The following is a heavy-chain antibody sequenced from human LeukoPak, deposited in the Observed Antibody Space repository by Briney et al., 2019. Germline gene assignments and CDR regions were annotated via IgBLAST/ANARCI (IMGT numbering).Heavy chain of an antibody. CDR3: ARDLGATGDPDY. V-gene: IGHV3-48*01. J-gene: IGHJ4*02. CDR2: ISSTIDTT. CDR1: GFTFKNYA. Sequence: TGGSLRLSCAASGFTFKNYAMNWVRQAPGKGLEWVSYISSTIDTTFYADSVKGRFTISRDNAKNSLYLQMNSLRVEDTAVYYCARDLGATGDPDYWGQGTLVTVFS. D-gene: IGHD7-27*01.